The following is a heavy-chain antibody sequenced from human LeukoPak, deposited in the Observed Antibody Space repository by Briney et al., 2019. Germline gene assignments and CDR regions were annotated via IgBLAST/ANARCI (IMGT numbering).Heavy chain of an antibody. CDR2: MNPNSGNT. Sequence: ASVKVSCKASGYTFTSYDINWVRQAPGQGLEWMGWMNPNSGNTGYAQKFQGRVTMTRNTSISTAYMELSSLRSEDTAVYYCASAPVNYYDSSGQFDYWGQGTLVTVSS. CDR1: GYTFTSYD. D-gene: IGHD3-22*01. V-gene: IGHV1-8*01. J-gene: IGHJ4*02. CDR3: ASAPVNYYDSSGQFDY.